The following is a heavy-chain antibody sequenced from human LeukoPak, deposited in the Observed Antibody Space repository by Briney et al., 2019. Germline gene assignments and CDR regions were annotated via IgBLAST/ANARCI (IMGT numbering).Heavy chain of an antibody. D-gene: IGHD3-10*01. Sequence: PGGSLRLSCTASGFTFNSNAMHWVRQAPGKGLEWVANIKQDGSEKYYVDSVKGRFTISRDNAKNSLYLQMNSLRAEDTAVYYCAKDVTLVRGGLFDYWGQGTLVTVSS. CDR2: IKQDGSEK. V-gene: IGHV3-7*01. CDR3: AKDVTLVRGGLFDY. CDR1: GFTFNSNA. J-gene: IGHJ4*02.